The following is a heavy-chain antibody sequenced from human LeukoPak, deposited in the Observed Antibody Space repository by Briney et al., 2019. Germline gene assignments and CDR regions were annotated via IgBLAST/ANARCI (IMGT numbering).Heavy chain of an antibody. J-gene: IGHJ4*02. D-gene: IGHD2-15*01. CDR2: ISGSGGST. CDR1: GFTFRNYW. CDR3: AKGSGWGYCSGGSCYFNY. Sequence: GGSLRLSCAASGFTFRNYWMGWVRQAPGKGLEWVSAISGSGGSTYYADSVKGRFTISRDNSKNTLYLQMNSLRAEDTAVYYCAKGSGWGYCSGGSCYFNYWGQGTLVTVSS. V-gene: IGHV3-23*01.